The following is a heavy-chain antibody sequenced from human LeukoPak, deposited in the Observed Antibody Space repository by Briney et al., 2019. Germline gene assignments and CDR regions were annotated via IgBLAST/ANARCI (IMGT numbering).Heavy chain of an antibody. CDR1: GFTFSSHA. D-gene: IGHD5-24*01. CDR3: AKDRQRWLQFVSAFDY. Sequence: PGGSLRLSCAASGFTFSSHAMSWVRQAPGKGLEWVSAISGSGGSTYYADSVKGRFTISRDNSKNTLYLQMNSLRAEDTAVYYCAKDRQRWLQFVSAFDYWGQGTLVTVSS. V-gene: IGHV3-23*01. J-gene: IGHJ4*02. CDR2: ISGSGGST.